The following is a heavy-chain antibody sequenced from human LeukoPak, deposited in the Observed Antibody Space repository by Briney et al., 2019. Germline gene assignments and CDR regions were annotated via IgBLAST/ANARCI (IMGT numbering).Heavy chain of an antibody. V-gene: IGHV1-18*01. CDR2: ISAYNGNT. J-gene: IGHJ6*02. CDR1: VYTFTSYG. CDR3: ARQSPYYYYGMDV. Sequence: GASVKVSCKASVYTFTSYGISWVRQAPGQGLEWMGWISAYNGNTNYAQKLQGRVTMTRNTSISTAYMELSSLRSEDTAVYYCARQSPYYYYGMDVWGQGTTVTVSS.